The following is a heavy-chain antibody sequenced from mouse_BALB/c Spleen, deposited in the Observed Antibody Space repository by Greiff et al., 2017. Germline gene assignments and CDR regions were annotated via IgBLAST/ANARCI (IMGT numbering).Heavy chain of an antibody. Sequence: QVQLQQSGAELARPGASVKLSCKASGYTFTSYWMQWVKQRPGQGLEWIGAIYPGDGDTRYTQKFKGKATLTADKSSSTAYMQLSSLASEDSAVYYCAQYGNYRGLNAMDYWGQGTSVTVSS. V-gene: IGHV1-87*01. CDR2: IYPGDGDT. D-gene: IGHD2-10*02. CDR1: GYTFTSYW. CDR3: AQYGNYRGLNAMDY. J-gene: IGHJ4*01.